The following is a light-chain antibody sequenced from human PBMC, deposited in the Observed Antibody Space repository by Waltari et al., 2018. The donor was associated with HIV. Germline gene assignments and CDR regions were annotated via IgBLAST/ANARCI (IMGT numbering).Light chain of an antibody. CDR2: EVT. Sequence: QSTLTQPPSASGSPGQSVTISCTGTSSDIGGYNYVSWYQQHPGKAPKLIMTEVTKRPSGVPDRFSGSKSGNTASLTGSGLQADDEALYYCSSFAPTNKFYVLFGGWTTLTVL. J-gene: IGLJ2*01. CDR1: SSDIGGYNY. V-gene: IGLV2-8*01. CDR3: SSFAPTNKFYVL.